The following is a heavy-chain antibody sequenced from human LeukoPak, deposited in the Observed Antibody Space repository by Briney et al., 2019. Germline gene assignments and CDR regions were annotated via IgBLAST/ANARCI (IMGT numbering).Heavy chain of an antibody. CDR1: GYSFTSYW. J-gene: IGHJ3*02. Sequence: GESLKISCKGSGYSFTSYWIGWVRQMPGKGLEWMGIIYPGDSDTRYSPSFQGQVTISADKSISTAYLQWSSLKASDTAMYYCARIVSDYGDYGAFDIWGQGTMVTVSS. CDR2: IYPGDSDT. CDR3: ARIVSDYGDYGAFDI. D-gene: IGHD4-17*01. V-gene: IGHV5-51*01.